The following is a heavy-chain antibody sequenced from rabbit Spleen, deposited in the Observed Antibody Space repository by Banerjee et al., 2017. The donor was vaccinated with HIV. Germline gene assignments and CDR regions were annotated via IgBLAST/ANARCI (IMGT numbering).Heavy chain of an antibody. V-gene: IGHV1S40*01. CDR1: GFSFSSKYF. CDR3: ARDTGSSFSSYGMDL. J-gene: IGHJ6*01. D-gene: IGHD8-1*01. Sequence: QSLEESGGDLVKPGASLTLTCTASGFSFSSKYFMCWVRQAPGKGLEWIACIYAFSSGYTYYASWAKGRFTISKTSSTTVTLQMTSLTAADTATYFCARDTGSSFSSYGMDLWGPGTLVTVS. CDR2: IYAFSSGYT.